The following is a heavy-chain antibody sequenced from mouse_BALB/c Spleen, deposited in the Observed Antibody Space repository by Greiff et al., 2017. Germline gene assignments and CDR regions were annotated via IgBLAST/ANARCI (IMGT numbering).Heavy chain of an antibody. CDR1: GYAFSSYW. J-gene: IGHJ3*01. CDR2: IYPGDGDT. V-gene: IGHV1-80*01. CDR3: AKGGDYGRAWFAY. Sequence: VKLMESGAELVRPGSSVKISCKASGYAFSSYWMNWVKQRPGQGLEWIGQIYPGDGDTNYNGKFKGKATLTADKSSSTAYMQLSSLTSEDSAVYFCAKGGDYGRAWFAYWGQGTLVTVSA. D-gene: IGHD2-13*01.